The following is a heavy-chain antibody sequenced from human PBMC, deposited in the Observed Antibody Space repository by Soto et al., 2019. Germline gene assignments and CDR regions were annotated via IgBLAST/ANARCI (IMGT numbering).Heavy chain of an antibody. J-gene: IGHJ4*02. Sequence: GESLKISCKGSGYSFTSYWIGWVRQMPGKGLEWMGIIYPGDSDTRYSPSFQGQVTISADKSISTAYLQWSSLKASDTAMYYCARCDYDSSRYYRLDYWGQGTLVTVSS. D-gene: IGHD3-22*01. CDR1: GYSFTSYW. CDR2: IYPGDSDT. V-gene: IGHV5-51*01. CDR3: ARCDYDSSRYYRLDY.